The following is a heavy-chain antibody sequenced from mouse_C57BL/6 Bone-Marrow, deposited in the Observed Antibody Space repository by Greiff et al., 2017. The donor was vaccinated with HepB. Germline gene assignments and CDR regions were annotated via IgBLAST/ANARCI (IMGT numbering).Heavy chain of an antibody. D-gene: IGHD2-4*01. Sequence: QVQLQQPGAELVKPGASVKLSCKASGYTFTSYWMHWVKQRPGQGLEWIGMIHPNSGSTNYNEKFKSKATLTVDKSSSTAYMQLSSLTSEDSAVYYCARSGSYYDYGGAWFAYWGQGTLVTVSA. J-gene: IGHJ3*01. CDR3: ARSGSYYDYGGAWFAY. V-gene: IGHV1-64*01. CDR1: GYTFTSYW. CDR2: IHPNSGST.